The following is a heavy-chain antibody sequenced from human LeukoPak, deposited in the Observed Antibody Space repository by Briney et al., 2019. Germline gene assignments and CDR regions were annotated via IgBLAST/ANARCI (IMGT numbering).Heavy chain of an antibody. Sequence: ASVKVSCKASGYSFTSYYMHWVRQAPGQGLEWMGIINPSSGKTTYAQKFQGRVTMTRDTSTSTIFMELSSLISEDTAVYYCARGFGIPGTSTFDYWGQGTLVTVSS. V-gene: IGHV1-46*01. CDR2: INPSSGKT. CDR1: GYSFTSYY. D-gene: IGHD1-14*01. J-gene: IGHJ4*02. CDR3: ARGFGIPGTSTFDY.